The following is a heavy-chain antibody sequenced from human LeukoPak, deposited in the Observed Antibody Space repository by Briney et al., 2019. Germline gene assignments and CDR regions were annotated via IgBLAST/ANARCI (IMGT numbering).Heavy chain of an antibody. CDR3: AKRRLAATGGGNFDF. CDR2: ITPSGGTT. J-gene: IGHJ4*02. D-gene: IGHD6-25*01. V-gene: IGHV3-23*01. CDR1: GFTFSTNV. Sequence: PGGSLRLSCAASGFTFSTNVMSWVRQAPGKGLEWVPSITPSGGTTYDADSVKGRFTMSRDNSKNTLYLQMNSLRVEDTAIYYCAKRRLAATGGGNFDFWGQGTLVTVSS.